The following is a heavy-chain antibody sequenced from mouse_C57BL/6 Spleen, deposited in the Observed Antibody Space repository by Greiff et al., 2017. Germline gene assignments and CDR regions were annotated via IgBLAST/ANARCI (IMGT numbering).Heavy chain of an antibody. CDR2: ISSGSSTI. CDR3: ARTLWGSSPLGY. CDR1: GFTFSDYG. V-gene: IGHV5-17*01. J-gene: IGHJ3*01. Sequence: EVKLVESGGGLVKPGGSLKLSCAASGFTFSDYGMHWVRQAPEKGLEWVAYISSGSSTIYYAATVKGRFTISRDNAKNTLFLQMTSLRSEDTAMYYCARTLWGSSPLGYWGQGTLVTVSA. D-gene: IGHD1-1*01.